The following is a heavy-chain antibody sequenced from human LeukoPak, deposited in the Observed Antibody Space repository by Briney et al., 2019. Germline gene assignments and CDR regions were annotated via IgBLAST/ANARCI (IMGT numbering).Heavy chain of an antibody. CDR2: IYDSGST. Sequence: SETLALTCTVSGGSISSNNYFWGWIRQPPGKGLEWIGSIYDSGSTYYNPSLKSRVTISVDTSKNQFSLKLNSVTAADTAMYYCQSRFLEWLLDYWGQGTLVTVSS. CDR3: QSRFLEWLLDY. D-gene: IGHD3-3*01. CDR1: GGSISSNNYF. J-gene: IGHJ4*02. V-gene: IGHV4-39*01.